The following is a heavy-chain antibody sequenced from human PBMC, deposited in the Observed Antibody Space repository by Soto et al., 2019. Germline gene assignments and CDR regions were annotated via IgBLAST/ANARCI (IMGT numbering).Heavy chain of an antibody. J-gene: IGHJ5*02. V-gene: IGHV1-3*01. CDR2: INAGNGNT. D-gene: IGHD6-19*01. Sequence: QVQLVQSGAEVKKPGASVRVSCKSSGYTFTSYAIHWVRQAPGQRLEWMGWINAGNGNTKYSQKFQGRVTITRDTSTSTAYMERSSLRSEDTAVYYCARDPAGTVFWFDPWGQGTLITVSS. CDR3: ARDPAGTVFWFDP. CDR1: GYTFTSYA.